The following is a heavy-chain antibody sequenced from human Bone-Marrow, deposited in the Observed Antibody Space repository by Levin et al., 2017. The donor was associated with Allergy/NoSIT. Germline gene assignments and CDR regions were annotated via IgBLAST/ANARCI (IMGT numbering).Heavy chain of an antibody. CDR3: AKDYHCGGGGSDGGVVV. CDR2: ISDSGTGT. Sequence: GESLKISCAASGFTFSSHAMTWVRQAPGKGLEWVSAISDSGTGTYFADSVKGRFTISRDNSKNTLFLQMNSLRAEDTAVYYCAKDYHCGGGGSDGGVVVWGKGTTVIVSA. D-gene: IGHD2-21*01. J-gene: IGHJ6*04. V-gene: IGHV3-23*01. CDR1: GFTFSSHA.